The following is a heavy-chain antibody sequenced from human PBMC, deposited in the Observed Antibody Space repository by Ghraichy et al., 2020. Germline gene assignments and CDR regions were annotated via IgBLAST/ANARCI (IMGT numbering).Heavy chain of an antibody. D-gene: IGHD2-21*02. J-gene: IGHJ1*01. CDR3: ARQGVTAIPTYFQH. V-gene: IGHV4-39*01. Sequence: SETLSLTCTVSGGSISSGSYYWGWIRQPPGKTLEWIGSIYYTGSTYYNPSLTSRVTISVDTSKTQFSLKLSSVTAADTAVYYCARQGVTAIPTYFQHWGQGTLVTVTS. CDR1: GGSISSGSYY. CDR2: IYYTGST.